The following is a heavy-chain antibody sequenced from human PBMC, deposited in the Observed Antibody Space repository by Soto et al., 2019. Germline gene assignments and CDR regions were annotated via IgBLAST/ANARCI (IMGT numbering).Heavy chain of an antibody. CDR3: AKEDFWSGYYPSDYYYYGMDV. V-gene: IGHV3-33*06. CDR1: GFTFSSYG. CDR2: IWYDGSNK. J-gene: IGHJ6*02. D-gene: IGHD3-3*01. Sequence: PGGSLRLSCAASGFTFSSYGMHWVRQAPGKGLEWVAVIWYDGSNKYYADSVKGRFTISRDNSKNTLYLQMNSLRAEDTAVYYCAKEDFWSGYYPSDYYYYGMDVWGQGTTVTVSS.